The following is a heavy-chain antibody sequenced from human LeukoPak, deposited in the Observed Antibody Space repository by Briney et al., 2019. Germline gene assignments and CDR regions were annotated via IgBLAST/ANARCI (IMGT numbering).Heavy chain of an antibody. CDR3: ARSITVAGDDYYYYGMDV. V-gene: IGHV4-4*02. J-gene: IGHJ6*02. Sequence: SGTLSLTCAVSGDSISSTKWWSWVRQPPGKGLEWIAEIYHSGSTNYNPSLKSRVTISVDKSKNQFSLKLSSVTAADTAVYYCARSITVAGDDYYYYGMDVWGQGTTVTVSS. CDR2: IYHSGST. CDR1: GDSISSTKW. D-gene: IGHD6-19*01.